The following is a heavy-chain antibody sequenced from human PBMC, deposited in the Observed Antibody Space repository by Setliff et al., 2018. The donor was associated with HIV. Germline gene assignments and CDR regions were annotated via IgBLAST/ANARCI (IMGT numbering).Heavy chain of an antibody. J-gene: IGHJ4*02. D-gene: IGHD2-2*01. V-gene: IGHV3-49*04. Sequence: PGGSLRLSCLASGSTFGDYAMTWVRQAPGKGLEWVGFIRSKAYGGTTEYATSVKGRFTISRDDSKSIAYLEMNSLKTEDTAVYHCIRYCSSTSCPFPFDNWGQGTLGTVS. CDR3: IRYCSSTSCPFPFDN. CDR2: IRSKAYGGTT. CDR1: GSTFGDYA.